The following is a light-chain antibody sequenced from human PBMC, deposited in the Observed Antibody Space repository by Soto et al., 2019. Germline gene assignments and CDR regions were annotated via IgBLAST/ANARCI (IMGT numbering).Light chain of an antibody. Sequence: QSVLTQPPSVSGAPGQRVTISCTGRSSNIGTPYDVHWYHQLPGTAPKLLIDGNNNRPSGVPDRFSGSKSDTSASLAITGLQAEDEADYYCQSYDTSVSAWVFGGGTKLTVL. CDR1: SSNIGTPYD. J-gene: IGLJ3*02. V-gene: IGLV1-40*01. CDR2: GNN. CDR3: QSYDTSVSAWV.